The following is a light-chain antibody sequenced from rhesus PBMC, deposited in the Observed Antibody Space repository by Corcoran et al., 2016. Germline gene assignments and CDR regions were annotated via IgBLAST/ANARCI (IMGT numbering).Light chain of an antibody. V-gene: IGKV1-22*01. CDR1: ETISSW. Sequence: DIQMTQSPSSLSASVGDTVTITCRASETISSWLAWYQQKPGKAPNLMMDKASSLQSGVPSRFSGSGSGTDFTLTISSLQSEDFATYYCQQYSSRPYNFGQGTKVEMK. J-gene: IGKJ2*01. CDR3: QQYSSRPYN. CDR2: KAS.